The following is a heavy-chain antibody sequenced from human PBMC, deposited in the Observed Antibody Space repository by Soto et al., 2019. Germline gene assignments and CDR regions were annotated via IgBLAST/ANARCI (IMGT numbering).Heavy chain of an antibody. D-gene: IGHD3-10*01. CDR3: ARGARPPKSITMVRGVPYFDY. CDR2: IIPIFGTA. Sequence: ASVKVSRKASGGTFSSYASSWVRQAPGQGLEWMGGIIPIFGTANYAQKFQGRVTITADESTSTAYMELSSLRSEDTAVYYCARGARPPKSITMVRGVPYFDYWGQGTLVTVSS. J-gene: IGHJ4*02. V-gene: IGHV1-69*13. CDR1: GGTFSSYA.